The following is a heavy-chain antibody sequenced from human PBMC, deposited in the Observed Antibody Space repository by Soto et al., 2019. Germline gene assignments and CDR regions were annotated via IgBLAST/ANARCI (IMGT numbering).Heavy chain of an antibody. CDR3: AKDAYSGSYYWFGP. Sequence: AGGFLRLYSAASGFTLSSYAVRRVSQATWKGLEWVSSISGSGDNTYYADSVKGRFTLSRDTSKNTLYLQMNSLRAEDTAVYYCAKDAYSGSYYWFGPWGPGTLVTVSS. J-gene: IGHJ5*02. CDR1: GFTLSSYA. D-gene: IGHD1-26*01. CDR2: ISGSGDNT. V-gene: IGHV3-23*01.